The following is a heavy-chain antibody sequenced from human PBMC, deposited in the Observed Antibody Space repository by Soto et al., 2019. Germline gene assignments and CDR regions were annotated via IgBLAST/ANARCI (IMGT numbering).Heavy chain of an antibody. J-gene: IGHJ4*02. CDR1: GGSISSGGYS. CDR3: AKAGGLGAVAADY. CDR2: IYHSGST. Sequence: QLQLQESGSGLVKPSQTLSLTCAVSGGSISSGGYSWSWIRQPPGKGLEWIGYIYHSGSTYYNPSLKSRVTISVDRSKNQFSLKLSSVTAADAAVYYCAKAGGLGAVAADYWGQGTLVTVSS. V-gene: IGHV4-30-2*01. D-gene: IGHD6-19*01.